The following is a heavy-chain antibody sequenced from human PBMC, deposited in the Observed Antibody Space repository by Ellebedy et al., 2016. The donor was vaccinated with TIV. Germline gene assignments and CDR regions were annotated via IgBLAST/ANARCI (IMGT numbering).Heavy chain of an antibody. CDR2: ITTHDE. CDR1: GFSFSGYW. V-gene: IGHV3-74*03. CDR3: GRILGGSGSRSEAIDY. Sequence: PGGSLRLSCEVSGFSFSGYWMHWVRQAPGKGLVWVSRITTHDEKYADSVKGRFTVSRDNAKNTVYLQMNSLRAEDTGVYYCGRILGGSGSRSEAIDYWGQGSLVIGS. D-gene: IGHD5-12*01. J-gene: IGHJ4*02.